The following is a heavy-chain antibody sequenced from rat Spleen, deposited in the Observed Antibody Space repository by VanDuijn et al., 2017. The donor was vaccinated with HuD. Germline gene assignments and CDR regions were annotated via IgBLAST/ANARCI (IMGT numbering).Heavy chain of an antibody. CDR2: ISPSGGST. CDR3: ATSKRGGAGNWFAY. Sequence: EVQLVESDGGLVQPGRSLKLSCAASGFTFSDYYMAWVRQAPTKGLEWVATISPSGGSTYYRDSVKGRFTISRDNAKSTLYLQMGSLRSEDTATYYWATSKRGGAGNWFAYWGQGTLVTVSS. J-gene: IGHJ3*01. CDR1: GFTFSDYY. D-gene: IGHD1-4*01. V-gene: IGHV5-27*01.